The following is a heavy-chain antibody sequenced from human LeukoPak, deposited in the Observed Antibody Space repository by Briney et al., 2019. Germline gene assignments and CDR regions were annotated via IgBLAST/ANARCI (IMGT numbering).Heavy chain of an antibody. J-gene: IGHJ4*02. D-gene: IGHD6-13*01. CDR1: GYTFTSYG. CDR2: ISAYCGNT. CDR3: AKGGPFSSSWFFDY. Sequence: ASVKVSCKASGYTFTSYGISWVRQAPGQGLEWMGWISAYCGNTDYSQKLQGRVTMTTDTPTSTAYMELRSLRSDDTAVYYCAKGGPFSSSWFFDYWGQGALVTVSS. V-gene: IGHV1-18*01.